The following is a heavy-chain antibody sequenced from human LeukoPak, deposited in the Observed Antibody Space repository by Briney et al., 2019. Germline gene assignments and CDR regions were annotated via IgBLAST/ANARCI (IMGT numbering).Heavy chain of an antibody. D-gene: IGHD4-11*01. J-gene: IGHJ4*02. Sequence: AETEALICTVSGGSISSYYWSWIRQPPGKGLEWIGYIYYSGCTNYNPSTKSRVTISVDTSKNQFSLKLSSVTAADTAVYYCARALWGYAPDDYSSFDYWGQGTLVTVSS. CDR2: IYYSGCT. CDR1: GGSISSYY. CDR3: ARALWGYAPDDYSSFDY. V-gene: IGHV4-59*08.